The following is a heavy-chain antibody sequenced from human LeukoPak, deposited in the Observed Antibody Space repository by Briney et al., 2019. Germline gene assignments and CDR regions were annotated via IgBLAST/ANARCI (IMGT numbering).Heavy chain of an antibody. CDR1: GYTFTGYY. CDR3: PRGVNVLNDY. CDR2: INPNSGGT. Sequence: ASVKVSCKASGYTFTGYYMHWVRQPPGQGLEWMGWINPNSGGTNYAQKFQGRGTMTRDTSISTAYMELSRLRSYDTAVYYCPRGVNVLNDYWGQGTLVTVSS. D-gene: IGHD4-23*01. J-gene: IGHJ4*02. V-gene: IGHV1-2*02.